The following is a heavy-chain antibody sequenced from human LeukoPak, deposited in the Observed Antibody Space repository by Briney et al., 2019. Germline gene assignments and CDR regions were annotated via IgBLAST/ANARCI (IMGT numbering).Heavy chain of an antibody. J-gene: IGHJ2*01. V-gene: IGHV4-61*05. D-gene: IGHD6-13*01. CDR2: IYYSGST. CDR1: GGSISISSYY. Sequence: SETLSLTCTVSGGSISISSYYWSWIRQPPGKGLEWIGYIYYSGSTNYNPSLKSRVTISVDTSKNQFSLKLSSVTAADTAVYYCARRSSSWNNWYFDLWGRGTLVTVSS. CDR3: ARRSSSWNNWYFDL.